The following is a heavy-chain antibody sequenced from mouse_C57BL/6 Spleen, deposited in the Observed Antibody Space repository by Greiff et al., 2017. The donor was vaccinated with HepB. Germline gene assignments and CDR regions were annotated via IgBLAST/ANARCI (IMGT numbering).Heavy chain of an antibody. CDR1: GYSITSGYY. J-gene: IGHJ2*01. CDR2: ISYDGSN. CDR3: ARETAQAFFDY. D-gene: IGHD3-2*02. Sequence: VQLQQSGPGLVKPSQSLSLTCSVTGYSITSGYYWNWIRQFPGNKLEWMGYISYDGSNNYNPSLKNRISITRDTSKNQFFLKLNSVTTEDTATYYCARETAQAFFDYWGQGTTLTVSS. V-gene: IGHV3-6*01.